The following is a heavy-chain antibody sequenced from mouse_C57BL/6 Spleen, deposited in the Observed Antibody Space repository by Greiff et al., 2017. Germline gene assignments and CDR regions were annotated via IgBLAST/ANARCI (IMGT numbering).Heavy chain of an antibody. CDR1: GYTFTSYW. Sequence: VQLQQPGAELVKPGASVKMSCKASGYTFTSYWITWVKQRPGQGLEWIGDIYPGSGSTNYNEKFKSKATLTVDTSSSTAYMQLSSLTSEDSAVYYCARENYSNSYFDYWGQGTTLTVSS. V-gene: IGHV1-55*01. CDR2: IYPGSGST. J-gene: IGHJ2*01. D-gene: IGHD2-5*01. CDR3: ARENYSNSYFDY.